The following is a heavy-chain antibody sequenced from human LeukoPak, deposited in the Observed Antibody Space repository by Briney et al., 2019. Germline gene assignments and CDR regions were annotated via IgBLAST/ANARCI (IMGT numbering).Heavy chain of an antibody. CDR3: ARDPEYYYDSRPHSQH. CDR1: GYTFTSYG. Sequence: ASVKVSCKASGYTFTSYGISWVRQAPGQGLEWMGWISAYNGNTNYAQKLQGRVTMTTDTSTSTAYMELRSLRSDDTAVYCCARDPEYYYDSRPHSQHWGQGTLVTVSS. D-gene: IGHD3-22*01. V-gene: IGHV1-18*01. CDR2: ISAYNGNT. J-gene: IGHJ1*01.